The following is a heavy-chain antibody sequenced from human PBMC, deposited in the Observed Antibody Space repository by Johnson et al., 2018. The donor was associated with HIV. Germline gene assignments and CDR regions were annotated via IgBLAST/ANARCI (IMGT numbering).Heavy chain of an antibody. D-gene: IGHD5-24*01. Sequence: VQLVESGGGLVQPGGSLRLSCTASGFTFSSYAMHWARQAPGKGLEYVSAISSSGGRPYYADSVKGRFTISRDNSKNTLYLQMGSLRDEDMAVYYCVVDGYKGSFNAFDIWGQGTTVTVSS. CDR3: VVDGYKGSFNAFDI. J-gene: IGHJ3*02. CDR2: ISSSGGRP. CDR1: GFTFSSYA. V-gene: IGHV3-64*07.